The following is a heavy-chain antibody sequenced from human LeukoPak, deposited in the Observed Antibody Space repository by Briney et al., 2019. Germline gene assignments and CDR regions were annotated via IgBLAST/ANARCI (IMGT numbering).Heavy chain of an antibody. CDR1: GGSISSYY. D-gene: IGHD6-19*01. V-gene: IGHV4-59*01. CDR3: ARGGWSLDY. J-gene: IGHJ4*02. Sequence: SETLSLTCTVSGGSISSYYWSWIRQPPGRGLEWIGYIYYSGSTNYNPSLKSRVTISVDTSKNQFSLKLSSVTAADTAVYFCARGGWSLDYWGQGTLVTVSS. CDR2: IYYSGST.